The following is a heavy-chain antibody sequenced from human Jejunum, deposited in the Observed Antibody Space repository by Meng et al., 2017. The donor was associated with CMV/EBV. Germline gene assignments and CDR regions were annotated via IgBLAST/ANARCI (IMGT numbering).Heavy chain of an antibody. J-gene: IGHJ6*02. CDR3: ARGRQSCNNIRCHPGGCDV. D-gene: IGHD2/OR15-2a*01. CDR1: SYG. V-gene: IGHV3-21*01. CDR2: ISMSSNYK. Sequence: SYGMNWVRQAPGKGLEWVSFISMSSNYKHYMDSVKGRFTISRDNAKNSLYLQMDSLRVEDAAVYYCARGRQSCNNIRCHPGGCDVWGQGTTVTVSS.